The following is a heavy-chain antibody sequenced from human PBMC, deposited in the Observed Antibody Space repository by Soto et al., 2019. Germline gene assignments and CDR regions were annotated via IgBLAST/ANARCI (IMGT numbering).Heavy chain of an antibody. CDR2: FDPEDGET. CDR1: GYTLAELS. J-gene: IGHJ4*02. D-gene: IGHD6-13*01. V-gene: IGHV1-24*01. Sequence: GASVKVSCKVSGYTLAELSMHWVRQAPGKGLEWMGGFDPEDGETIYAQKFQGRVTMTEDTSTDTAYMELSSLRSEDTAVYYCATLSLLAAGHFDYWGQGTLVTVSS. CDR3: ATLSLLAAGHFDY.